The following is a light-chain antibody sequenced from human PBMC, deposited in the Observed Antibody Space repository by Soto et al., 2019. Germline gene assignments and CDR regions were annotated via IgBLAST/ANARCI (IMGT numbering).Light chain of an antibody. CDR1: QSVSSY. CDR3: QQRSNWPFT. J-gene: IGKJ4*01. Sequence: EIVLTQSPATLSLSPGERATLSCRASQSVSSYLAWYQQKPGQAPRLLIYDASNRATGIPARFSGSGSGTDFTLTISSLESEDFAVYYCQQRSNWPFTFGGGTKVEI. V-gene: IGKV3-11*01. CDR2: DAS.